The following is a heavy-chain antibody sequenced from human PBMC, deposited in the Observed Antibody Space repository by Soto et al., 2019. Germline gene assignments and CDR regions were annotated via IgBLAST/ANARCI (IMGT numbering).Heavy chain of an antibody. D-gene: IGHD3-3*01. CDR1: GYTFTSYG. V-gene: IGHV1-18*01. Sequence: GASVKVSCKASGYTFTSYGISWVRQAPGQGLEWMGWISAYNGNTNYAQKLQGRVTMTTDTSTSTAYMELRSLRSDDTAVYYCAKDREWNYYYYMDVWGKGTTVTVSS. J-gene: IGHJ6*03. CDR2: ISAYNGNT. CDR3: AKDREWNYYYYMDV.